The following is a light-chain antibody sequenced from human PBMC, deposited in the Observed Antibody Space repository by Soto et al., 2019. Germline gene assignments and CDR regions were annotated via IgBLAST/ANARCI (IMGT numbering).Light chain of an antibody. Sequence: EIVMTQSPATLSVSPGERATLSCGASQSVSSNLAWYQQKPGQAPMLLIYGASTRATGIPARFSGSGSGTDFTLTISSLLSEDFAVYYCQQYNNWPWTFGQGTKVEIK. J-gene: IGKJ1*01. V-gene: IGKV3-15*01. CDR2: GAS. CDR1: QSVSSN. CDR3: QQYNNWPWT.